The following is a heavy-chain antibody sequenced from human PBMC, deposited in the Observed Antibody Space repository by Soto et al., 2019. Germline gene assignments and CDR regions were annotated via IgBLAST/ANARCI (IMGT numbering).Heavy chain of an antibody. Sequence: EVQLVESGGGLVQPGGSLKLSCTASGFTFSDSPMHWVRQASGKGLEWAGRIRSKANNYATAYGASVKGRFTISRDDSKNTAYLQMNSLKTEDAAVYYCTSHSPEDMRRTWGQGTLVTVSS. CDR1: GFTFSDSP. V-gene: IGHV3-73*02. CDR2: IRSKANNYAT. D-gene: IGHD2-15*01. CDR3: TSHSPEDMRRT. J-gene: IGHJ5*02.